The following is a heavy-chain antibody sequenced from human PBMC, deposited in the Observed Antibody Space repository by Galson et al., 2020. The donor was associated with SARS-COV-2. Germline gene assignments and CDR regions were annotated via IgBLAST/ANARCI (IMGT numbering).Heavy chain of an antibody. D-gene: IGHD6-19*01. CDR2: VLNRGTT. Sequence: SETLSLTCTVSGGSIRSSNYYWGWIRPPPGTGLEWIGRVLNRGTTHYSPSLQSRVTISVDTSKNQFSLNLNSVTAADTAMYYCARDATSSGWYNWFDPWGQGTLVTVSS. CDR1: GGSIRSSNYY. V-gene: IGHV4-39*07. CDR3: ARDATSSGWYNWFDP. J-gene: IGHJ5*02.